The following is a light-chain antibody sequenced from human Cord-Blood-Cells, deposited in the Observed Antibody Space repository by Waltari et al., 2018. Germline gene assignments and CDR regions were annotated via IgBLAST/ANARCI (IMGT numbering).Light chain of an antibody. V-gene: IGLV2-23*01. CDR2: EGS. Sequence: QSALTQPASVSGSPGQSITIACTGTSSDVGSYNLFSWYQQHPGKAPQRMIYEGSKLPSGVSKRFSGSKSGNTASLTISGLQAEDEADYYCCSYAGSSTWVFGGGTKLTVL. CDR3: CSYAGSSTWV. CDR1: SSDVGSYNL. J-gene: IGLJ3*02.